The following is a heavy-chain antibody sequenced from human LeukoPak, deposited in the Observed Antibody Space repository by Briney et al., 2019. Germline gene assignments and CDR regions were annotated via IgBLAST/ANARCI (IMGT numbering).Heavy chain of an antibody. CDR3: ARDRGWIQHDI. Sequence: GGSLRLSCAASGFTFNNHWMSWVRQAPGKGLEWVANIRHDGSDKKYVDSVKGRSTISRDNAENSLFLQMNSLRAEDTAVYYCARDRGWIQHDIWGQGTMVTVSS. CDR1: GFTFNNHW. V-gene: IGHV3-7*01. J-gene: IGHJ3*02. CDR2: IRHDGSDK. D-gene: IGHD5-18*01.